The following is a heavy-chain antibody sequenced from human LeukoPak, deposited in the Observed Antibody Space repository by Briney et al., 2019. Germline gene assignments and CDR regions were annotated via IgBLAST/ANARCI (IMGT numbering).Heavy chain of an antibody. V-gene: IGHV4-34*01. CDR1: GGSFSGYY. J-gene: IGHJ4*02. CDR2: INHSGST. D-gene: IGHD2-15*01. CDR3: ARDVVEYCSGGSCTRYAY. Sequence: SETLSLTCAVYGGSFSGYYWSWIRQPPGKGLEWIGEINHSGSTNYNPSLKSRVTISVDTSKNQFSLKLSSVTAADTAVYYCARDVVEYCSGGSCTRYAYWGQGSLVTVSS.